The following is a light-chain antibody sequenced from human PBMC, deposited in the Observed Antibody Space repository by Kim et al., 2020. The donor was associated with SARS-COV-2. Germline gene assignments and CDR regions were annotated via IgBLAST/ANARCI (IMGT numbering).Light chain of an antibody. CDR3: QQRYNGHRT. J-gene: IGKJ1*01. V-gene: IGKV3-11*01. Sequence: EIVLTQSPATLSLSPGERATLSCRASQSVDNYLAWYQQKPGQAPRQLIYDASNRATGIPARFSGSGSGTDFHLTISSLEPEDFAVYYCQQRYNGHRTFGQGTKVDIK. CDR1: QSVDNY. CDR2: DAS.